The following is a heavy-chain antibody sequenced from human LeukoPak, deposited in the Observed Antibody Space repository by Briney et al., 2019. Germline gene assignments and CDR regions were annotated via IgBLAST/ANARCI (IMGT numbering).Heavy chain of an antibody. CDR3: ARYDFQGEYGMDV. CDR1: GGSFSGYY. Sequence: SETLSLTCAVYGGSFSGYYWSWIRQPPGKGLEWIGEINHSGSTNYNPSLKSRVTISVDTSKNQFSLKLSSVTAADTAVYYCARYDFQGEYGMDVWGQGTTVTVSS. J-gene: IGHJ6*02. D-gene: IGHD3-3*01. V-gene: IGHV4-34*01. CDR2: INHSGST.